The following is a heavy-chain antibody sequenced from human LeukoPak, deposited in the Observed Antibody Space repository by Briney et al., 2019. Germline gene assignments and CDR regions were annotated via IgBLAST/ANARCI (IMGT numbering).Heavy chain of an antibody. CDR2: ISAYNGNT. J-gene: IGHJ6*03. D-gene: IGHD3-3*01. CDR3: ARDSMGEVLRFLDWLPPSYMDV. V-gene: IGHV1-18*01. CDR1: GYTFTSYG. Sequence: GASVSVSCKASGYTFTSYGISWVRQAPGQGLEWMGWISAYNGNTNYAQKLQGRVAMTTDTSTSTAYMRLRGLRSDDTAVYYCARDSMGEVLRFLDWLPPSYMDVWGKGTTVTVSS.